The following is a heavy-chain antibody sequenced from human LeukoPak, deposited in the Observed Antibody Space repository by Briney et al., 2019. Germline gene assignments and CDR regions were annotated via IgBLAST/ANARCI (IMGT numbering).Heavy chain of an antibody. CDR3: IRDLGGRSGH. Sequence: GGSLRLSCAASGFTFTSNWMHWVRQAPGKGLVWVSRSNEDGSTTNYADSVKGRFTISRDNAKNTLYLQMNSLTAEDTAVYYCIRDLGGRSGHWGQGTLVTVSS. J-gene: IGHJ4*02. D-gene: IGHD1-26*01. CDR2: SNEDGSTT. CDR1: GFTFTSNW. V-gene: IGHV3-74*01.